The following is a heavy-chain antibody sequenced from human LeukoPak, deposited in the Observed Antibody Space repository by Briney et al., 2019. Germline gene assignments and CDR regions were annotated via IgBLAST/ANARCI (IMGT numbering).Heavy chain of an antibody. CDR3: ARDSRLEYTRYYFDY. J-gene: IGHJ4*02. Sequence: EASVKVSCKASGGTFSSYAISWVRQAPGQGLEWMGGIIPIFGTANYAQKFQGRVTITADKSTSTAYMELSSLRSEDTAVYYCARDSRLEYTRYYFDYWGQGTLVTVSS. CDR2: IIPIFGTA. CDR1: GGTFSSYA. V-gene: IGHV1-69*06. D-gene: IGHD6-6*01.